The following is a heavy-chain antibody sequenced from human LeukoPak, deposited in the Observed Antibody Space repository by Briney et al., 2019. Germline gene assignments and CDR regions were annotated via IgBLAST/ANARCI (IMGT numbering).Heavy chain of an antibody. CDR2: IYYSGST. V-gene: IGHV4-59*01. J-gene: IGHJ6*03. Sequence: SETLSLTCTVSGGSISSYYWSWIRQPPGKGLEWIGYIYYSGSTYYNPSLRSRVTISVDTSKNQFSLKLSSVAAADTAVYYCARSSEGRYYYDSSGFSYYYYYMDVWGKGTTVTISS. D-gene: IGHD3-22*01. CDR1: GGSISSYY. CDR3: ARSSEGRYYYDSSGFSYYYYYMDV.